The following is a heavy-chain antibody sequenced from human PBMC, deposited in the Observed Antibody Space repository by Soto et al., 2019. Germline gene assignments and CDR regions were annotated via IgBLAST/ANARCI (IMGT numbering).Heavy chain of an antibody. CDR3: ARGAGREGYCSGGSCYSLYYYYYMDV. J-gene: IGHJ6*03. CDR1: GYTFTGYY. D-gene: IGHD2-15*01. V-gene: IGHV1-2*04. Sequence: GASVKVSCKASGYTFTGYYMHWVRQAPGQGLEWMGWINPNSGGTNYAQKFQGWVTMTRDTSISTAYMELSRLRSDDTAVYYCARGAGREGYCSGGSCYSLYYYYYMDVWGKGTTVTVS. CDR2: INPNSGGT.